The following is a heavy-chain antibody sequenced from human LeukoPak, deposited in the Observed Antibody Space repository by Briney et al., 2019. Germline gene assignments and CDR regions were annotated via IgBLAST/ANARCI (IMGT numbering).Heavy chain of an antibody. V-gene: IGHV3-30*03. CDR2: ISYDGSNK. Sequence: GGSLRLSCAASGFTFSSYGMHWVRQAPGKGLEWVAVISYDGSNKYYADSVKGRFTISRDNSKNTLYLQINSLKAEDTAVYYCARGVPGGWYFDLWGRATLVTVSS. CDR3: ARGVPGGWYFDL. J-gene: IGHJ2*01. CDR1: GFTFSSYG. D-gene: IGHD3-16*01.